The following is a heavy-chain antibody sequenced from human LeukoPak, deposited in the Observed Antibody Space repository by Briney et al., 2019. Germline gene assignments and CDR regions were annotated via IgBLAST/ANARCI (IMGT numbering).Heavy chain of an antibody. CDR2: IYYSGST. J-gene: IGHJ6*04. CDR1: GGSISSYY. CDR3: SGNYYYYGMDV. V-gene: IGHV4-59*01. D-gene: IGHD1-1*01. Sequence: SETLSLTRTVSGGSISSYYWSWIRQPPGKGLEWIGYIYYSGSTNYNPSLKSRVTISVDTSKNQFSLKLSSVTAADTAVYYCSGNYYYYGMDVWGKGTTVTVSS.